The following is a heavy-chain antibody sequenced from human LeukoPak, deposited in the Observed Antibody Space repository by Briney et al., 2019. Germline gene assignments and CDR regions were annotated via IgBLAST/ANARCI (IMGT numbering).Heavy chain of an antibody. V-gene: IGHV3-23*01. D-gene: IGHD6-13*01. CDR3: ARVSSSSWYFDY. CDR1: GFTFSSYA. CDR2: ISGSGGSA. J-gene: IGHJ4*02. Sequence: GGSLRLSCAASGFTFSSYAMTWVRQAPGKGLEWVSAISGSGGSAYYADSVKGRFTISRDNSKNTLYLQMNSLRAEDTAVYYCARVSSSSWYFDYWGQGTLVTVSS.